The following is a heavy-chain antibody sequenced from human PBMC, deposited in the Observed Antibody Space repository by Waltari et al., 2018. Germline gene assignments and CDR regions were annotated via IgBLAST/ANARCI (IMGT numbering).Heavy chain of an antibody. CDR3: AREVFEGFDP. J-gene: IGHJ5*02. V-gene: IGHV3-48*03. CDR2: ISSSGSTI. CDR1: GFTFSSSE. Sequence: EVQLVESGGGLVQPGGSLRLSCAASGFTFSSSEMTWVRQAPGKGLGGVSYISSSGSTIYYGDSVKGRFTISRDNAKNSLYLQMNSLRAEDTAVYYCAREVFEGFDPWGQGTLVTVSS.